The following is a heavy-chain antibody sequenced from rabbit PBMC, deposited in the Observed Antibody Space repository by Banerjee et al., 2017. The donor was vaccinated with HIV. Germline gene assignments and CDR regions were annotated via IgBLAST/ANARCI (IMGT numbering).Heavy chain of an antibody. CDR3: ARDWAGSGGGRITFDL. CDR1: GIDFTSYYY. V-gene: IGHV1S43*01. CDR2: IYTSTNST. D-gene: IGHD4-2*01. J-gene: IGHJ4*01. Sequence: QQLEESGGGLVKPGGTLTLTCKASGIDFTSYYYMCWVHQAPGKGLELIACIYTSTNSTWYANWVNGRFTISKTSSTAVTLQMTSLTAADTATYFCARDWAGSGGGRITFDLWGPGTLVTVS.